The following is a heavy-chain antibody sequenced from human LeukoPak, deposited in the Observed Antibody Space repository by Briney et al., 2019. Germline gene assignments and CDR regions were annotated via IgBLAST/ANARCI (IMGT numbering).Heavy chain of an antibody. V-gene: IGHV4-39*07. Sequence: PSETLSLTCTVSGGSISSGGYYWSWIRQPPGKGLEWIGEINHSGSTNYNPSLKSRVTISVDTSKNQFSLKLSSVTAADTAVYYCARVQWLPYIDYWGQGTLVTVSS. CDR3: ARVQWLPYIDY. CDR2: INHSGST. D-gene: IGHD5-12*01. CDR1: GGSISSGGYY. J-gene: IGHJ4*02.